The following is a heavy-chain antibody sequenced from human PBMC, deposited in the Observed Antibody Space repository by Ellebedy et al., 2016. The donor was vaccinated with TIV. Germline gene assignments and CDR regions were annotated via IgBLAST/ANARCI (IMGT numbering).Heavy chain of an antibody. J-gene: IGHJ4*02. CDR2: IWYDGSDK. Sequence: PGGSLRLSCAASGLTFSNYGFHWVRQAPGKGLEWVAVIWYDGSDKKYADSVKGRFTISRDNAKNFLHLQMNSLRAEDTAVYYCAREWRGYSGYDGFDYWGQGTLVTVSS. CDR1: GLTFSNYG. D-gene: IGHD5-12*01. CDR3: AREWRGYSGYDGFDY. V-gene: IGHV3-33*08.